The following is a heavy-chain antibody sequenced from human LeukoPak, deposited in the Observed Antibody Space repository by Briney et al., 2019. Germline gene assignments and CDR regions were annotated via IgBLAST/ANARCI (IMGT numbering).Heavy chain of an antibody. V-gene: IGHV3-74*01. J-gene: IGHJ5*02. CDR1: GFTFSSYW. D-gene: IGHD3-10*01. CDR2: INSDGSST. Sequence: GGSLRLSCAASGFTFSSYWMHWVRQAPGKGLVWVSRINSDGSSTSYADSVKGRFTISRDNAKNTLYLQMNSLRAEDTAVYYCARENECYYGSGSYECRWFDPWGLGTLVTVSS. CDR3: ARENECYYGSGSYECRWFDP.